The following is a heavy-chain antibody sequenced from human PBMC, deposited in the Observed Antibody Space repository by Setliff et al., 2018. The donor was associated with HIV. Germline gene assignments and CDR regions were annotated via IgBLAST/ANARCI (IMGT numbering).Heavy chain of an antibody. D-gene: IGHD7-27*01. Sequence: SETLSLTCSVSGATISRHFWSWIRQPPGKGLEYIGYIYSNGGTNYNPSLKSRVTISADKSKNQFSLQLSSVTAADTAVYYCARGSTVWAFAHWGQGALVTVS. CDR3: ARGSTVWAFAH. CDR2: IYSNGGT. CDR1: GATISRHF. V-gene: IGHV4-59*11. J-gene: IGHJ4*02.